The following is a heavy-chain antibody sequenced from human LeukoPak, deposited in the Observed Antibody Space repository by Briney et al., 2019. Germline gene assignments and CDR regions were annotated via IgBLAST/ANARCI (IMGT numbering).Heavy chain of an antibody. CDR1: GGSFSGYY. V-gene: IGHV4-34*01. D-gene: IGHD6-6*01. J-gene: IGHJ4*02. CDR2: INHSGST. CDR3: ARGRRMAAPYLDY. Sequence: PSETLSLTCAVYGGSFSGYYWSWIRQPPGKGLEWIGEINHSGSTNYNPSLKSRVTISVDTSKNHFSLKLSSVTAADTAVYYCARGRRMAAPYLDYWGQGTLITVSS.